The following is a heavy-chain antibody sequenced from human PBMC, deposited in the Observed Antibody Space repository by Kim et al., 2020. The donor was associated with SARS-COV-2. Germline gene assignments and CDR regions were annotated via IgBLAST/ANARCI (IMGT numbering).Heavy chain of an antibody. V-gene: IGHV1-46*01. D-gene: IGHD1-26*01. J-gene: IGHJ4*02. CDR3: ASAKYSGSDSPFDF. Sequence: AQKFQGRVTMTRDTSTSTVYMELSRLRSEDTAMYYCASAKYSGSDSPFDFWGQGTLVTVSS.